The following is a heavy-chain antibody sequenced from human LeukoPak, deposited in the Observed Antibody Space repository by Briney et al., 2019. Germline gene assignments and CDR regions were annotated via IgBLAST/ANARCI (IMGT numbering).Heavy chain of an antibody. CDR3: ARGLQVAYCSSTSCYKGALSY. V-gene: IGHV4-34*01. CDR2: ITHSGST. J-gene: IGHJ4*02. CDR1: GGSFSGYY. D-gene: IGHD2-2*02. Sequence: PSETLSLTCAVYGGSFSGYYWSWIRQPPGQGLEWIGEITHSGSTNYNPSLKSRVTISVDTSKNQFSLKLSSVTAADTAVYYCARGLQVAYCSSTSCYKGALSYWGQGTLVTVSS.